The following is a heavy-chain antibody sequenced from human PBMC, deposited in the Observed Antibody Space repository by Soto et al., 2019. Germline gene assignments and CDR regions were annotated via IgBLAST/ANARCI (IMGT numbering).Heavy chain of an antibody. Sequence: QVQLVQSGAEVKKPGASVKVSCKASGYSFTDYHIHWVRQAPGQGLEWLGRINPKSGGTSTAQKFQGSVTMTTDTSISTASMELTRLTSDDTAIYYCARGDSTDCSNGVCSFFYHHDMDVWGQGTTVTVSS. CDR3: ARGDSTDCSNGVCSFFYHHDMDV. D-gene: IGHD2-8*01. CDR1: GYSFTDYH. V-gene: IGHV1-2*04. CDR2: INPKSGGT. J-gene: IGHJ6*02.